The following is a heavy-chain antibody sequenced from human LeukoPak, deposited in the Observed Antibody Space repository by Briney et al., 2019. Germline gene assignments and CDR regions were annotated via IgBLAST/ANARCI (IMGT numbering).Heavy chain of an antibody. CDR2: ISSSSSHI. J-gene: IGHJ4*02. D-gene: IGHD4-17*01. Sequence: GGSLRLSCAASGFTFSSYSMNWVRQAPGKGLEWGSSISSSSSHIYYADSVKGRFTISRDNAKNSLYLQMNSLRAEDTAVYYCATTVTTEPNDYWGQGTLVTVSS. V-gene: IGHV3-21*01. CDR1: GFTFSSYS. CDR3: ATTVTTEPNDY.